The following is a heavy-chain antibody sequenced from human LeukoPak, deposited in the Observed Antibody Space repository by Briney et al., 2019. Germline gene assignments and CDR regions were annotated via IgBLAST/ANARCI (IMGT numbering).Heavy chain of an antibody. CDR2: INHSGST. CDR1: GGSISSYY. V-gene: IGHV4-34*01. CDR3: ARGLAVGATAFFDY. Sequence: PSETLSLTCTVSGGSISSYYWSWIRQPPGKGLEWIGEINHSGSTNYNPSLKSRVTISVDTSKNQFSLKLSSVTAADTAVYYCARGLAVGATAFFDYWGQGTLVTVSS. J-gene: IGHJ4*02. D-gene: IGHD1-26*01.